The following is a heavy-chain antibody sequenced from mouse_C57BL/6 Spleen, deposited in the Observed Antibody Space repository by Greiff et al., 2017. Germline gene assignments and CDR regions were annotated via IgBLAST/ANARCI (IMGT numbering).Heavy chain of an antibody. CDR3: ARKSYGDMDY. V-gene: IGHV1-55*01. Sequence: QVQLQQPGAELVQPGASVKMSCKASGYTFTSYWITWVKQRPGQGLEWIGDIYPGSGSTNYNEKFKSKATLTVDTSSSTAYMQLSSLTAEDSAVYYCARKSYGDMDYWGQGTSVTVSS. CDR2: IYPGSGST. CDR1: GYTFTSYW. D-gene: IGHD1-1*01. J-gene: IGHJ4*01.